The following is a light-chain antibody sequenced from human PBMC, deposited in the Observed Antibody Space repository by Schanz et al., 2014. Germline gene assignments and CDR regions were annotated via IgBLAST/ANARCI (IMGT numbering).Light chain of an antibody. J-gene: IGKJ1*01. CDR1: QSVSGR. CDR2: DAS. V-gene: IGKV1-5*01. Sequence: DIQMTQSPSILSASVGDRVTITCRASQSVSGRLAWYHQKPGKAPKLLIYDASSLETGVPLRFSGSGSGTEFTLTISSLQPDDVATYYCQQYQSYPWTFGQGTKVEIK. CDR3: QQYQSYPWT.